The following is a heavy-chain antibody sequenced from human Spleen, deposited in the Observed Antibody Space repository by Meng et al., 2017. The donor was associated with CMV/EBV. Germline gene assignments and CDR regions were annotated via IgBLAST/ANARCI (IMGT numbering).Heavy chain of an antibody. Sequence: SETLSLTCTVSGGSVSTGSYYWSWIRQPPGKGLEWIGYFSYSGSTNYNPSLKSRVTMSVDRSKNQFSLKLTSVTAADTAVYYCARGLENYWGQGTLVTVSS. V-gene: IGHV4-61*01. CDR2: FSYSGST. J-gene: IGHJ4*02. CDR1: GGSVSTGSYY. CDR3: ARGLENY.